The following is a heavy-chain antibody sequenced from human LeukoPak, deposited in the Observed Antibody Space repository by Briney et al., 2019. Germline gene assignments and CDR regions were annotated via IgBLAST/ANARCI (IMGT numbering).Heavy chain of an antibody. CDR2: ISSSGSTI. J-gene: IGHJ4*02. CDR3: AKDQSEGSTMIASDC. V-gene: IGHV3-11*01. CDR1: GFTVTNGW. Sequence: PGGSLRLSCAASGFTVTNGWMSWIRQAPGKGLEWVSYISSSGSTIYYADSVKGRFTISRDNAKNSLYLQMNSLRAEDTAVYYCAKDQSEGSTMIASDCWGQGTLVTVSS. D-gene: IGHD3-22*01.